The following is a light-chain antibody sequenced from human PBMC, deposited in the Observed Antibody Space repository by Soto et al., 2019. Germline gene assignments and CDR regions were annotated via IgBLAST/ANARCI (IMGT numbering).Light chain of an antibody. CDR2: DAS. Sequence: DIQMTQSPSTLSATAGDRVTITCRASQSISAWLAWYQQKPGKAPKLLIYDASNLESGVPSRFSGSGSGTEFTLTISILQPDDFATYYCQRYENYWTFGQGTKVEIK. J-gene: IGKJ1*01. V-gene: IGKV1-5*01. CDR1: QSISAW. CDR3: QRYENYWT.